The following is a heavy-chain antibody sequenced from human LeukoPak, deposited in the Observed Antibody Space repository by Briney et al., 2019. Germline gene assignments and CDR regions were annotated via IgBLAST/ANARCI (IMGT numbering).Heavy chain of an antibody. CDR3: ARFAYDSGSLS. CDR1: AFTFSRYW. Sequence: PGGSLRLSYAASAFTFSRYWMHWVRQTPGEGLVWVSRISSDGTTTTYAHSVKGRFTISRDNARNTLYLQMNSLRAEDTAVYYCARFAYDSGSLSWGQGALVTVSS. CDR2: ISSDGTTT. J-gene: IGHJ5*02. V-gene: IGHV3-74*01. D-gene: IGHD3-10*01.